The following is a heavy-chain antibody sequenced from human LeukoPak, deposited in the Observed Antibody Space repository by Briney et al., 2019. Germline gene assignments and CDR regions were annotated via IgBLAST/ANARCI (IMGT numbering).Heavy chain of an antibody. CDR2: ISGSGGST. J-gene: IGHJ4*02. D-gene: IGHD2-2*02. V-gene: IGHV3-23*01. CDR3: AKDGGDIVVVPAAIPARGFDY. Sequence: PGGTLRLSCAASGVTFSSYAMSWGRQAPGKGLERVSAISGSGGSTYYADSVKSRFTISSDTSKTTLYQQMNSLRAEDTAVYYCAKDGGDIVVVPAAIPARGFDYWGQGTLVTVSS. CDR1: GVTFSSYA.